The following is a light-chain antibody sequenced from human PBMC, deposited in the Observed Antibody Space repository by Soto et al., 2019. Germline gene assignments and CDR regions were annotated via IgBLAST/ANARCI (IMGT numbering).Light chain of an antibody. V-gene: IGKV4-1*01. CDR2: WAS. J-gene: IGKJ2*01. CDR1: QSVLYSSNNKNY. CDR3: QQYYSTPRYT. Sequence: DIVMTQSPDSLAVSLGERATINCKSSQSVLYSSNNKNYLAWYQQKPGQPPKLLIYWASTRESGVPDRFSGRGSRADVTLTISSLQAEDVAVYYCQQYYSTPRYTFGQGTKLEIK.